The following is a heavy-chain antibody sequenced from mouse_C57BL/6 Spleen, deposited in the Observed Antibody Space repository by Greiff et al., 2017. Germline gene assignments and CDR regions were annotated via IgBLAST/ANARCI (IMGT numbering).Heavy chain of an antibody. CDR2: ISYDGSN. CDR3: ARGFIEDY. D-gene: IGHD1-1*01. J-gene: IGHJ2*01. CDR1: GYSITSGYY. V-gene: IGHV3-6*01. Sequence: ESGPGLVKPSQSLSLTCSVTGYSITSGYYWNWIRQFPGNKLEWMGYISYDGSNNSNPSLKNRISITRDTSKNQFFLKLNSVTTEDTATYYCARGFIEDYWGQGTTLTVSS.